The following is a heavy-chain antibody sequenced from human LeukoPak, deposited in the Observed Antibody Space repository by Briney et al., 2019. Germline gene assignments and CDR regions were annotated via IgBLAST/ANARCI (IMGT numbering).Heavy chain of an antibody. CDR1: GYSISSGYY. V-gene: IGHV4-38-2*01. CDR3: AVGYCSSTSCYREYFQH. CDR2: IYHSGST. Sequence: SETLSLTCAVSGYSISSGYYWGWIRQPPGKGLEWIGTIYHSGSTYYNPSLKSQVTISVDTSKNQFSLKLRSVTAADTAVYYCAVGYCSSTSCYREYFQHWGQGTLVTVSS. D-gene: IGHD2-2*02. J-gene: IGHJ1*01.